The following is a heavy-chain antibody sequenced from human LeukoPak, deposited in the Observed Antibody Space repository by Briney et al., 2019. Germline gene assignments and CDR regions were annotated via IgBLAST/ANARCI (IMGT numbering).Heavy chain of an antibody. J-gene: IGHJ4*02. D-gene: IGHD4/OR15-4a*01. CDR3: ARGEIDYGGY. Sequence: ASVKVSCKASGYTFTGYHIHWVRQAPGQGLQWMGWINPNSGGTNYAQKFQGRVTMTRDTSISTAYMELSRLRSDDTAVYYCARGEIDYGGYWGQGTLVTVSS. V-gene: IGHV1-2*02. CDR1: GYTFTGYH. CDR2: INPNSGGT.